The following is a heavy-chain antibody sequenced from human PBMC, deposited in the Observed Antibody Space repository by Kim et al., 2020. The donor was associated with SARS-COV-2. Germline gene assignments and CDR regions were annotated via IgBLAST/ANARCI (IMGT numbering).Heavy chain of an antibody. Sequence: SYEKQFQGRGNLTRDTSTSTVYMGLSSLRAEDTAVYYCATSVGTGNWFDPWGQGTLVTVSS. CDR3: ATSVGTGNWFDP. D-gene: IGHD3-10*01. J-gene: IGHJ5*02. V-gene: IGHV1-46*01.